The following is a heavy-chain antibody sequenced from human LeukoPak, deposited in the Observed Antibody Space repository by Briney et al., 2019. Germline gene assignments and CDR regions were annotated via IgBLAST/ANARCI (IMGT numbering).Heavy chain of an antibody. D-gene: IGHD2-21*01. Sequence: SQTLSLTCTVSGGSISSGDYYWSWIRQPPGKGLEWIGYIYYSGSTYYNPSLKSRVTISVDTSKNQFSLKLSSVSAADTAVYYCATLWSLVDAFDIWGQGTMATVSS. CDR3: ATLWSLVDAFDI. V-gene: IGHV4-30-4*01. J-gene: IGHJ3*02. CDR1: GGSISSGDYY. CDR2: IYYSGST.